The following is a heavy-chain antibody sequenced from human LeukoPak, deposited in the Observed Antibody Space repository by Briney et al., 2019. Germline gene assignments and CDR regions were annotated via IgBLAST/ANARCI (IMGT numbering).Heavy chain of an antibody. CDR2: IRYDGTNK. CDR1: GFTFSSYG. J-gene: IGHJ4*02. V-gene: IGHV3-30*02. Sequence: PGGSLRLSCAASGFTFSSYGMHWVRQAPGKGLEWVAFIRYDGTNKYYADSVKGRFTISRDNYKKTLYLQMNSLRAEDTAVYYCAKDSTSGVVVVAATFYYWGQGTLVTVSS. D-gene: IGHD2-15*01. CDR3: AKDSTSGVVVVAATFYY.